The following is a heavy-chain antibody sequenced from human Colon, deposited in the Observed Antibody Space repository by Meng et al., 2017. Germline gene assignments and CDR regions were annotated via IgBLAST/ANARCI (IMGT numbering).Heavy chain of an antibody. D-gene: IGHD1-1*01. CDR2: ITSSSNYI. CDR3: ARVGTARPFDY. J-gene: IGHJ4*02. CDR1: GFTFSLYA. V-gene: IGHV3-21*01. Sequence: EVLLVEFGGGLVKSGESLRVSCEASGFTFSLYAINWVRQVPGEGLEWVASITSSSNYIHYSDSVKGRFTVSRDNARNSSYLQMDSLRAEETAVYYCARVGTARPFDYWGQGTLVTVSS.